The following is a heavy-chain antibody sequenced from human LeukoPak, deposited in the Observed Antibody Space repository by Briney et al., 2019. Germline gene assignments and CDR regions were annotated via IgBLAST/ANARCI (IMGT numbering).Heavy chain of an antibody. CDR3: ARGGIVATILTDSFDY. D-gene: IGHD5-12*01. V-gene: IGHV1-18*01. Sequence: ASVKVSCKASGYTFTGYGISWVRQAPGQGLEWMGWISAYNGNTNYAQKLQGRVTMTTDTSTSTAYMELRSLRSDDTAVYYCARGGIVATILTDSFDYWGQGTLVTVSS. J-gene: IGHJ4*02. CDR1: GYTFTGYG. CDR2: ISAYNGNT.